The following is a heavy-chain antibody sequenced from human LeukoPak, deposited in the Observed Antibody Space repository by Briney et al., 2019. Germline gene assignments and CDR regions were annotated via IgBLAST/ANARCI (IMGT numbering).Heavy chain of an antibody. Sequence: GGSLRLSCAASGFTFSSYAMSWVRQAPGKGLEWVSAISGSGGSTYYADSVKGRFTISRDNSKNTLHLQMNSLRAEDTAVYYCAKNYYGSGSNVGYFDYWGQGTLVTVSS. CDR2: ISGSGGST. J-gene: IGHJ4*02. CDR1: GFTFSSYA. V-gene: IGHV3-23*01. D-gene: IGHD3-10*01. CDR3: AKNYYGSGSNVGYFDY.